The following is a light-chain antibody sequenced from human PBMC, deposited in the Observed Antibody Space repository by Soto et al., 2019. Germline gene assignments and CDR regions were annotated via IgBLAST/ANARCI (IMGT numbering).Light chain of an antibody. CDR3: CSYAGSSTSVV. V-gene: IGLV2-23*01. CDR1: SSDVGSYNL. CDR2: EGS. J-gene: IGLJ2*01. Sequence: QSVLTQPASVSGSPGQSITISCTGTSSDVGSYNLVSWYQQHPGKAPKLMIYEGSKRPSGVSNRFSGSKSGNTASLTISGLQAEDEADYYCCSYAGSSTSVVFGGGTKVPS.